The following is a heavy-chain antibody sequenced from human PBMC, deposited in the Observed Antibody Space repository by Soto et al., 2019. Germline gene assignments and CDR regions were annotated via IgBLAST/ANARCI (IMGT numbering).Heavy chain of an antibody. CDR3: VTGRGGGMDV. Sequence: EVQLVESGGGMVMPGGSLRLSCAASGFTFSDAWMTWIRQAPGKGLQCVGRIKRKIDGETTDYAAPVKGRFTISRDDSKNTLYLQMNSMKVEDTAVYYCVTGRGGGMDVWGQGTTVTVSS. CDR1: GFTFSDAW. V-gene: IGHV3-15*01. J-gene: IGHJ6*01. D-gene: IGHD3-10*01. CDR2: IKRKIDGETT.